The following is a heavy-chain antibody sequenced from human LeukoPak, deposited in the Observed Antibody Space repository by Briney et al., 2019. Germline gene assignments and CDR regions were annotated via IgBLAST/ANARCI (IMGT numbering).Heavy chain of an antibody. V-gene: IGHV3-30*18. D-gene: IGHD5-18*01. CDR3: AKDVYSYGYVDY. J-gene: IGHJ4*02. CDR1: GFTFSSYG. Sequence: GGSLRPSCAASGFTFSSYGMHWVRQAPGKGLEWVAVISYDGSNKYYADSVKGRFTISRDNSKNTLYLQMNSLRAEDTAVYYCAKDVYSYGYVDYWGQGTLVTVSS. CDR2: ISYDGSNK.